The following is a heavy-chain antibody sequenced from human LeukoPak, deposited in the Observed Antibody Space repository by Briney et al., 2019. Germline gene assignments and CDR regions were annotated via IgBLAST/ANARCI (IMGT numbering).Heavy chain of an antibody. V-gene: IGHV1-69*05. CDR2: IIPIFGTA. CDR3: AREDRYGGNRDYFDY. J-gene: IGHJ4*02. CDR1: GGTFSSYA. D-gene: IGHD4-23*01. Sequence: GASVKVSCKASGGTFSSYAISWVRQAPGQGLESMGGIIPIFGTANYAQKFQGRVTITTDESTSTAYMELSSLRSEDTAVYYCAREDRYGGNRDYFDYWGQGTLVTVSS.